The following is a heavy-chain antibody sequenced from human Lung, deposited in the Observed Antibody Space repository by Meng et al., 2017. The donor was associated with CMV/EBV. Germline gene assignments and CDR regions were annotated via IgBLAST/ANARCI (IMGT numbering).Heavy chain of an antibody. J-gene: IGHJ6*02. CDR3: ARVLLDVRGWYYQGMDV. CDR2: ISSSYAV. CDR1: GFRFSDYY. V-gene: IGHV3-69-1*01. Sequence: GGSXRLXCAASGFRFSDYYMTWIRQAPGKALEWVSYISSSYAVDYADSLKGRFTISRDNAKNSMYLQMNSLRAEDTAIYYCARVLLDVRGWYYQGMDVWGQGTTVTVPS. D-gene: IGHD6-19*01.